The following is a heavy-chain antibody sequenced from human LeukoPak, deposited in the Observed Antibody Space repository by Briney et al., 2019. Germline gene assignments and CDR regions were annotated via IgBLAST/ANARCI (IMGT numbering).Heavy chain of an antibody. CDR3: AKRVPLTALDS. Sequence: GGSLRLFCAASGFSFNIYAMGWVRQAPGKGLEWVSVIGSGSVDKHYADTVRGRFDISRDNSKNRLLLQMNSLRVEDSGVYYCAKRVPLTALDSWGQGTLVTVSS. J-gene: IGHJ5*01. D-gene: IGHD3-3*01. CDR1: GFSFNIYA. V-gene: IGHV3-23*01. CDR2: IGSGSVDK.